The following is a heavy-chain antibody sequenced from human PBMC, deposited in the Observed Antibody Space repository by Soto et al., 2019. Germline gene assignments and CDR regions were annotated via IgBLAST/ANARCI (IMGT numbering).Heavy chain of an antibody. CDR1: GFTFSSYG. Sequence: GESLKISCAASGFTFSSYGMHWVRQAPGKVLEWVAVISYDGSNKYYADSVKGRFTISRDNSKNTLYLQMNSLRAEDTAVYYCAKGGYYDSSGYYYAPFDYWGQGXLVTVYS. CDR2: ISYDGSNK. V-gene: IGHV3-30*18. CDR3: AKGGYYDSSGYYYAPFDY. J-gene: IGHJ4*02. D-gene: IGHD3-22*01.